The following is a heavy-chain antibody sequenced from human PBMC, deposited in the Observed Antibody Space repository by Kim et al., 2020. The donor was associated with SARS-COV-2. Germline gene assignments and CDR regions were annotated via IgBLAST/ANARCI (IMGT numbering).Heavy chain of an antibody. CDR1: GFTFSSYE. D-gene: IGHD5-12*01. J-gene: IGHJ4*02. CDR3: ARDKGQDRAWLGDY. V-gene: IGHV3-48*03. CDR2: ISSSGSII. Sequence: GGSLRLSCAASGFTFSSYEMNWVRQAPGKGLEWVSYISSSGSIIYYADSVKGRFTISRDNAKNSLYLQMNSLRAEDTAVYYCARDKGQDRAWLGDYWGQGTLVTVSS.